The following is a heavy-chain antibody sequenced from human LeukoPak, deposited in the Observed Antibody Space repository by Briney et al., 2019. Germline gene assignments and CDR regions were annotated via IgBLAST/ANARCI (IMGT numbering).Heavy chain of an antibody. V-gene: IGHV1-18*01. CDR1: GYTFTSYG. Sequence: GASVKVSCKASGYTFTSYGISWVRQAPGQGLEWMGWISAYSGNTNYAQKLQGRVTMTTDTSTSTAYMELRSLRSDDTAVYYCARAPSGSRLYYFDYWGQGTQVTVSS. D-gene: IGHD3-10*01. CDR2: ISAYSGNT. CDR3: ARAPSGSRLYYFDY. J-gene: IGHJ4*02.